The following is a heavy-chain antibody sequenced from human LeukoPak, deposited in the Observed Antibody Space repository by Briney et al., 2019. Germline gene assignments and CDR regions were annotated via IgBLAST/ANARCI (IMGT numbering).Heavy chain of an antibody. V-gene: IGHV3-48*02. CDR2: ISDTSSAI. J-gene: IGHJ4*02. D-gene: IGHD2-15*01. CDR1: GFTFSSYS. Sequence: GGSLRLSCAASGFTFSSYSMNWVRQAPGTGLEWVSYISDTSSAIYYADSVKGRFTISRDNAKNSLYLQMNSLRNEDTAVYYCARVDCSGGTCYLYYFDYWGQGTLVTVSS. CDR3: ARVDCSGGTCYLYYFDY.